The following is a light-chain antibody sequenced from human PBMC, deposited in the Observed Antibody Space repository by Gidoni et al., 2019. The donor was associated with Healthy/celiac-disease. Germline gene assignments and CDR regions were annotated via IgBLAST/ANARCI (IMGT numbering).Light chain of an antibody. CDR1: KLGDKY. V-gene: IGLV3-1*01. J-gene: IGLJ3*02. CDR2: QDS. Sequence: SYQLTQPPSVSVSPGQTASITCYGDKLGDKYACWYQQKPGQSPVLVIYQDSKRHSGIPERFSGSNSGNTATLTISGTQAMDEADYYCQAWDSSTEVFGGGTKLTVL. CDR3: QAWDSSTEV.